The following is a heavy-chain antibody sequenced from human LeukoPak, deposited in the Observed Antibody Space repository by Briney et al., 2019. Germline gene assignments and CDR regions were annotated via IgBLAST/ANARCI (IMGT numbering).Heavy chain of an antibody. CDR3: ARDSGSYYDY. CDR1: GFSLSDYY. J-gene: IGHJ4*02. Sequence: GGSLRHSCAASGFSLSDYYMSWIRQAPGKGLEGISHISSSSSYTNYSDSVKGRFTISRDNAKNSLHLQMSSLRAEDTAVYYCARDSGSYYDYWGQGTLVTVSS. CDR2: ISSSSSYT. V-gene: IGHV3-11*05. D-gene: IGHD1-26*01.